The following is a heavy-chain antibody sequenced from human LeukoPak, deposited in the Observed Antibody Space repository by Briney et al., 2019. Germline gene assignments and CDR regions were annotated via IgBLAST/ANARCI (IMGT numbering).Heavy chain of an antibody. Sequence: GSLRLSCAASGFTFSSYGMHWVRQAPGKGLEWVAVIWYDGSNKYYADSVKGRFTISRDDSKNTLYLQMNSLRAEDTAVYYCAKAGRDFWSGYPYYFDYWGQGTLVTVSS. V-gene: IGHV3-33*06. CDR1: GFTFSSYG. CDR3: AKAGRDFWSGYPYYFDY. D-gene: IGHD3-3*01. J-gene: IGHJ4*02. CDR2: IWYDGSNK.